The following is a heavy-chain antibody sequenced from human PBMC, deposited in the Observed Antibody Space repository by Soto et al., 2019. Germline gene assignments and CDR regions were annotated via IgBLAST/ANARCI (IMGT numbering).Heavy chain of an antibody. D-gene: IGHD5-18*01. CDR2: ITSDGGST. CDR3: ARDIPRGFSYGAYYYYGMDV. V-gene: IGHV3-74*01. J-gene: IGHJ6*02. CDR1: GFTFSSYA. Sequence: EVQLLESGGGLVQPGGSLRLSCAASGFTFSSYAMSWVRQAPGKGLEWVSRITSDGGSTTYADSVRGRFTISRDNAKSTLYLQMNSLRAEDTAVFYCARDIPRGFSYGAYYYYGMDVWGQGTTVTVSS.